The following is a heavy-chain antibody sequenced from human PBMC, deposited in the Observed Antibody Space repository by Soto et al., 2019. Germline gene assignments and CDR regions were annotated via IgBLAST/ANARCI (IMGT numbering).Heavy chain of an antibody. J-gene: IGHJ5*02. Sequence: QVQLVQSGAEVKKPGASVKVSCKASGYTFTSYGISWVRQAPGQGLEWMGWISAYNGNTNYAQKLQGRVTMTTDTSTSTAYMELRSLRSDDTAVYYCAGDQSTIFGVVIGNYWFDPWGQGTLVTVSS. CDR2: ISAYNGNT. CDR1: GYTFTSYG. CDR3: AGDQSTIFGVVIGNYWFDP. V-gene: IGHV1-18*01. D-gene: IGHD3-3*01.